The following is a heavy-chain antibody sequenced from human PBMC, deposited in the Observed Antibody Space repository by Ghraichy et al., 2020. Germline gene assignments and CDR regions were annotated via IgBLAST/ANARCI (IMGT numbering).Heavy chain of an antibody. CDR3: AREPFTAPAY. Sequence: GGSLRLSCEASGFTFSSYWMHWVRQAPGKGLVWVSQINGDASSTHYADSVKGRFSISRDNAKNTLYLQINSLRAEDTAVYYCAREPFTAPAYWGQGTLVTVSS. J-gene: IGHJ4*02. V-gene: IGHV3-74*01. CDR1: GFTFSSYW. D-gene: IGHD2-21*02. CDR2: INGDASST.